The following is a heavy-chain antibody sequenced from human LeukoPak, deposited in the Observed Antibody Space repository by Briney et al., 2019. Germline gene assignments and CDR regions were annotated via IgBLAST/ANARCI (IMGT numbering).Heavy chain of an antibody. V-gene: IGHV3-21*01. CDR2: VSRSSRFI. CDR1: GFAFSTYS. CDR3: ARVSDAFDYFFAS. Sequence: PGGSLRLSCAASGFAFSTYSMNWVRQAPGEGLEGVSSVSRSSRFIFYADSVQGRFTISRDDAKDSLFLQMNSLRAEDTAVYYCARVSDAFDYFFASWGQGTLVTVSS. J-gene: IGHJ4*02. D-gene: IGHD5-12*01.